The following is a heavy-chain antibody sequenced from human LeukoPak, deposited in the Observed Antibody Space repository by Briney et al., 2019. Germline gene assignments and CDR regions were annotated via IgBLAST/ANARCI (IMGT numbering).Heavy chain of an antibody. CDR2: LSHNGNT. CDR3: ARDLPTGLAYFDY. CDR1: GGSISSTTYG. Sequence: SETLSLTCVVAGGSISSTTYGWGWLRQTRGKGLEWVWSLSHNGNTYYNPALQSRVTISAASSKNQFSLQLTSVTAADTAFYYCARDLPTGLAYFDYWGQGALVTVSS. J-gene: IGHJ4*02. V-gene: IGHV4-39*07. D-gene: IGHD3-9*01.